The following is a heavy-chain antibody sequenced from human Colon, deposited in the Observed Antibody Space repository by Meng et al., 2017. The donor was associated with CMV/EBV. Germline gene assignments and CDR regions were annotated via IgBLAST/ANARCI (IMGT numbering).Heavy chain of an antibody. J-gene: IGHJ4*02. CDR3: ARAARDRIHYYGSGSYFDS. CDR2: ISSSSGRS. V-gene: IGHV3-23*01. D-gene: IGHD3-10*01. Sequence: GESLKISCAASGFTFNAYAMSWVRQVPGKGLQWVAAISSSSGRSYYADSVKGRFTISRDNSKNTLYLQMNNLRAEDAAVYYCARAARDRIHYYGSGSYFDSWGQGTLVTVSS. CDR1: GFTFNAYA.